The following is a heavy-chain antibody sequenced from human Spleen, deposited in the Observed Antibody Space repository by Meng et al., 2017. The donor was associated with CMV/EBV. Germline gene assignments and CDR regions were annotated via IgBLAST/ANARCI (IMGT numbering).Heavy chain of an antibody. CDR1: GFTFSSYS. D-gene: IGHD6-19*01. J-gene: IGHJ3*02. Sequence: LSLTCAASGFTFSSYSMNWVRQAPGKGLEWVSYISSSSSTIYYADSVKGRFTISRDNSKNTLYLQMNSLRAGDTAVYYCARGGLAFDIWGQGTMVTVSS. V-gene: IGHV3-48*01. CDR3: ARGGLAFDI. CDR2: ISSSSSTI.